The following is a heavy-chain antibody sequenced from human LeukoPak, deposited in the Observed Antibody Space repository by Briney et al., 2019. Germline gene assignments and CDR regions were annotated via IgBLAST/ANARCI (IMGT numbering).Heavy chain of an antibody. CDR2: IYPGDSDT. D-gene: IGHD3-16*02. Sequence: GESLKISCKGSGYSFTSCWIGWVRQMPGKGLEWMGIIYPGDSDTRYSPSFQGQVTISADKSISTAYLQWSSLKASDTAMYYCARSHDYVWGSYRYTKYYFDYWGQGTLVTVSS. V-gene: IGHV5-51*01. CDR1: GYSFTSCW. CDR3: ARSHDYVWGSYRYTKYYFDY. J-gene: IGHJ4*02.